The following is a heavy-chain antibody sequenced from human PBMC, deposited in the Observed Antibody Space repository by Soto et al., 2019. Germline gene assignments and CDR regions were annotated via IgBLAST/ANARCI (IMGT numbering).Heavy chain of an antibody. D-gene: IGHD6-13*01. Sequence: QLQLQESGPGLVKPSEPLSLTCTVSGDSFTIDSYYWAWIRQPPGKGLEWLGTISHSGTTFHNPSLKGRLTMSVDTSKNQFSLNLSSVTAADTALYYCARHSDKYVSSWYGLGYWGQGTLVTVSS. CDR2: ISHSGTT. J-gene: IGHJ4*02. CDR1: GDSFTIDSYY. V-gene: IGHV4-39*01. CDR3: ARHSDKYVSSWYGLGY.